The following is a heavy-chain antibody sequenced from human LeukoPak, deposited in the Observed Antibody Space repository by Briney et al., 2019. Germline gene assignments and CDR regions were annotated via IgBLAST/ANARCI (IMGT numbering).Heavy chain of an antibody. CDR2: INHSGST. Sequence: SETLSLTCAVYGGSLSGYYWSWIRQPPGKGLEWIGEINHSGSTNYNPSLKSRVTISVDTSKNQFSLKLSSVTAADTAVYYCASSGYSYGPLDYWGQGTLVTVSS. J-gene: IGHJ4*02. CDR1: GGSLSGYY. CDR3: ASSGYSYGPLDY. V-gene: IGHV4-34*01. D-gene: IGHD5-18*01.